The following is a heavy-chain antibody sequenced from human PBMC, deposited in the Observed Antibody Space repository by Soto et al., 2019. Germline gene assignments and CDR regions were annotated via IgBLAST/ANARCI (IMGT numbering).Heavy chain of an antibody. J-gene: IGHJ6*02. CDR3: ARGYTAPGGYYGMDV. V-gene: IGHV4-59*01. D-gene: IGHD5-18*01. CDR1: GGSISSYY. CDR2: IYYSGST. Sequence: PSETLSLTCTVSGGSISSYYWSWIRQPPGKGLEWIGYIYYSGSTNYNPSLKSRVTISVDTSKNQFSLKLSSVTAADTAVYYCARGYTAPGGYYGMDVWGQGTKVTVYS.